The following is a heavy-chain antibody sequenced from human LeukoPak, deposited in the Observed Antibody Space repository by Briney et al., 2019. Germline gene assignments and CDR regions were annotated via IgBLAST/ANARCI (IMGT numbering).Heavy chain of an antibody. D-gene: IGHD5-18*01. CDR1: GFVVRNNH. V-gene: IGHV3-53*01. CDR2: IYSGGDT. J-gene: IGHJ4*01. Sequence: GGSLRLSCAASGFVVRNNHMGWVRQAPGKGLEWVSLIYSGGDTSYTDSVKGRFTISRDRSKNTLYLQMKSLRAEDAAVYYCARALHSYGLSYYFDFWGQGTLLTVSS. CDR3: ARALHSYGLSYYFDF.